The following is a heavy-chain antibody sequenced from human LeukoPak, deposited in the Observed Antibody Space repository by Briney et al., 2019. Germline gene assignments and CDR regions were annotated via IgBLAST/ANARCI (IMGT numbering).Heavy chain of an antibody. Sequence: GGSLRLSCAASGFSFSDYYMTWIRQAPGKGLEWVSHIAHSGNGMWYADAVKGRFTISRDNAKNLLFLQMDSLRAEDTAVYYCARGHYEMGVWGQGTTVIVSS. CDR2: IAHSGNGM. CDR1: GFSFSDYY. J-gene: IGHJ6*02. CDR3: ARGHYEMGV. V-gene: IGHV3-11*01.